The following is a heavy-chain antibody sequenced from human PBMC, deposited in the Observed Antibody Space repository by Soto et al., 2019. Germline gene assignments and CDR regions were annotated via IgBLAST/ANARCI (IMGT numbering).Heavy chain of an antibody. J-gene: IGHJ4*02. CDR2: INHSGST. D-gene: IGHD6-19*01. V-gene: IGHV4-34*01. CDR1: GGSFSGYY. CDR3: ASGYSLAVPGGGL. Sequence: QVQLQQWGAGLLKPSETLSLTCAVYGGSFSGYYWSWIRQPPGKGLEWIGEINHSGSTNYNPSLKRRVTISVDTSKNQFSLKVTSVTAADTAVYYCASGYSLAVPGGGLWGQGTLVTVSS.